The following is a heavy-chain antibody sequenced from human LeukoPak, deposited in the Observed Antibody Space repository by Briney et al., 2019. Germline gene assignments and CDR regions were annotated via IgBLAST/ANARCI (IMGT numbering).Heavy chain of an antibody. Sequence: PSETLSLTCTVSGGSISSYYWGWIRQPPGKGLEWIGYIYYSGSTNYNPSLKSRVTISVDTSKNQFSLKLSSVTAADTAVYYCARVLHTYDSSGYYFEDYFDYWGQGTLVTVSS. CDR1: GGSISSYY. CDR2: IYYSGST. D-gene: IGHD3-22*01. J-gene: IGHJ4*02. CDR3: ARVLHTYDSSGYYFEDYFDY. V-gene: IGHV4-59*01.